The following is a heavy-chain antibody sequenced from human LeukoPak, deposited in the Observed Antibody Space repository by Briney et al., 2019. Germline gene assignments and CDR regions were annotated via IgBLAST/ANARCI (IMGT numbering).Heavy chain of an antibody. Sequence: GGSLRLSCAASGFTFSSYNMIWVRQAPGKGLEWIGRIKSKTDGETTNYAEPVRGRFTISRDDSKSAVYLQMNSLKIEDTAVYYCTTDLGTYYHGSQRLIPIDYWGQGTLVTVSS. CDR2: IKSKTDGETT. CDR3: TTDLGTYYHGSQRLIPIDY. V-gene: IGHV3-15*01. J-gene: IGHJ4*02. CDR1: GFTFSSYN. D-gene: IGHD3-10*01.